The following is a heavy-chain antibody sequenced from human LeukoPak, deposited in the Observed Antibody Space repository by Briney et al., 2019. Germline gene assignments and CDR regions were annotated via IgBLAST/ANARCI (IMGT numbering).Heavy chain of an antibody. CDR2: TYYRSKWYN. V-gene: IGHV6-1*01. Sequence: SQTLSLTCAISGDSVSSNSAAWTWIRQSPSRGLEWLGRTYYRSKWYNDYAVSVKSRITINPDTSKNQFSLQLNSVTPEDTAVYYCARAYSSSSRSYYYYYYGMDVWGQGTTVTVSS. CDR1: GDSVSSNSAA. CDR3: ARAYSSSSRSYYYYYYGMDV. D-gene: IGHD6-6*01. J-gene: IGHJ6*02.